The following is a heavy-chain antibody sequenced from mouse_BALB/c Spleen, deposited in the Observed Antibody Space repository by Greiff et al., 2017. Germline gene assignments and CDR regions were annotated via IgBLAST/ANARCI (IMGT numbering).Heavy chain of an antibody. J-gene: IGHJ2*01. CDR3: AREGGNSPNYFDY. CDR2: ISDGGSYT. Sequence: EVQLVESGGGLVKPGGSLKLSCAASGFTFSDYYMYWVRQTPEKRLEWVATISDGGSYTYYPDSVKGRFTISRDNAKNNLYLQMSSLKSEDTAMYYCAREGGNSPNYFDYWGQGTTLTVSS. V-gene: IGHV5-4*02. CDR1: GFTFSDYY. D-gene: IGHD2-1*01.